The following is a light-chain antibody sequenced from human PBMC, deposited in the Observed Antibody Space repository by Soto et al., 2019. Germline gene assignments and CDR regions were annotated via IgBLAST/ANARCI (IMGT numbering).Light chain of an antibody. J-gene: IGLJ1*01. CDR3: SSYTSATTYV. Sequence: LTPPASLSGSPGQSITISRPWTRSDVGAYNYDSWYQQYPGEAPKVIIYDVSHRPAGVSNRFSGSKSGNTASLTISGLQTQDEADYYCSSYTSATTYVFGTGTKVTVL. CDR2: DVS. CDR1: RSDVGAYNY. V-gene: IGLV2-14*01.